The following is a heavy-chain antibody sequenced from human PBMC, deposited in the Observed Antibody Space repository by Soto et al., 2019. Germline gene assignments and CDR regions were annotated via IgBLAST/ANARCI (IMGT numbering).Heavy chain of an antibody. D-gene: IGHD2-2*01. Sequence: QVQLVQSGAEVKKPGSSVKVSCKASGGTFSSYAISWVRQAPGQGLEWMGGIIPIFGTANYAQKFQGRVTITADESTSTAYMELSSLGSEDTAVYYCARDGGDIVVVPAAMIEYYYYGMDVWGQGTTVTVSS. V-gene: IGHV1-69*01. J-gene: IGHJ6*02. CDR3: ARDGGDIVVVPAAMIEYYYYGMDV. CDR1: GGTFSSYA. CDR2: IIPIFGTA.